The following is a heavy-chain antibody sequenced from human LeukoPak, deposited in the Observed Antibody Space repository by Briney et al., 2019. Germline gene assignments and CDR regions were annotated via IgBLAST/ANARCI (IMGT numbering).Heavy chain of an antibody. CDR1: GGSISSYY. V-gene: IGHV4-59*01. Sequence: SETLSLTCTVSGGSISSYYWSWIRQPPGKGLEWIGYIYYSGSTNYNPSLKRRVTISVDTSKNQFSLKLSSVTAADTAVYYCAALAVAGTMDWFDPWGQGTLVTVSS. CDR2: IYYSGST. J-gene: IGHJ5*02. D-gene: IGHD6-19*01. CDR3: AALAVAGTMDWFDP.